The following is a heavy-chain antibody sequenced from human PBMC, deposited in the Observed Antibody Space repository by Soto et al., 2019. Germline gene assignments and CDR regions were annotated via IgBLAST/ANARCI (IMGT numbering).Heavy chain of an antibody. CDR2: IIPIFGTA. CDR3: ARGRYYYDSSGYGSFDY. J-gene: IGHJ4*02. V-gene: IGHV1-69*13. D-gene: IGHD3-22*01. CDR1: GGTFSSYA. Sequence: ASVKVSCKASGGTFSSYAISWVRHAPGQGLEWMGGIIPIFGTANYAQKFQGRVTITADESTSTAYMELSSLRSEDTAVYYCARGRYYYDSSGYGSFDYWGQGTLVTVGS.